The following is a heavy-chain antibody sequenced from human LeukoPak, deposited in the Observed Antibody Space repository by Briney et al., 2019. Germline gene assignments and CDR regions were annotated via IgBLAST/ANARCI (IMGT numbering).Heavy chain of an antibody. Sequence: GGSLRLSCAASGFTFSSYSMNWVRLAPGKGLEWVSFISPSSSSIYYADSVKGRFTVSRDNAKNSLYLQMNSLRAEDTALYYCARERRNTPMDVWGQGTTVTVSS. D-gene: IGHD5-18*01. CDR2: ISPSSSSI. CDR3: ARERRNTPMDV. J-gene: IGHJ6*02. V-gene: IGHV3-21*01. CDR1: GFTFSSYS.